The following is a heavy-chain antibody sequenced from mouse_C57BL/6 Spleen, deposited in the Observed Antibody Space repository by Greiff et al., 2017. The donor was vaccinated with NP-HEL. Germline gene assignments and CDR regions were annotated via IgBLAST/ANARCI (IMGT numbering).Heavy chain of an antibody. CDR2: IYPRSGNT. D-gene: IGHD3-2*02. CDR1: GYTFTSYG. CDR3: ARHTAQATHFDY. Sequence: VQLVESGAELARPGASVKLSCKASGYTFTSYGISWVKQRTGQGLEWIGEIYPRSGNTYYNEKFKGKATLTADKSSSTAYMELRSLTSEDSAVYFCARHTAQATHFDYWGQGTTLTVSS. J-gene: IGHJ2*01. V-gene: IGHV1-81*01.